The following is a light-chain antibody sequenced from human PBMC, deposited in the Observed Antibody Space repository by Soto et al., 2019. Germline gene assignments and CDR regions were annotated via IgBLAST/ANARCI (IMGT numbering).Light chain of an antibody. J-gene: IGLJ1*01. V-gene: IGLV2-11*01. CDR1: SSDVGGYNY. Sequence: QSVLTQPASVSGSPGQSITISCTGTSSDVGGYNYVSWYQQHPGKAPKLMIYEVSNRPSGVPDRFSGSKSGNTASLTISGLQAEDEADYYCCSYAGSYTNYVFGTGTKVTVL. CDR3: CSYAGSYTNYV. CDR2: EVS.